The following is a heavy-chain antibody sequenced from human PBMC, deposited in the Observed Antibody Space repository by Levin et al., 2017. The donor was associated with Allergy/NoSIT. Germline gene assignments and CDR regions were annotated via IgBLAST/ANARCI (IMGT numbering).Heavy chain of an antibody. D-gene: IGHD6-13*01. CDR3: AKAHLKYSSSWYGRGDPRYYYYGMDV. CDR1: GFTFSSYA. J-gene: IGHJ6*02. CDR2: ISGSGGST. Sequence: GSLRLSCAASGFTFSSYAMSWVRQAPGKGLEWVSAISGSGGSTYYADSVKGRFTISRDNSKNTLYLQMNSLRAEDTAVYYCAKAHLKYSSSWYGRGDPRYYYYGMDVWGQGTTVTVSS. V-gene: IGHV3-23*01.